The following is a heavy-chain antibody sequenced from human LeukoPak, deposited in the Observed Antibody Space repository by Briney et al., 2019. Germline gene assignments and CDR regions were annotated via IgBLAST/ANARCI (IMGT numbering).Heavy chain of an antibody. CDR2: ISGSGSTI. Sequence: GGSLRLSCAASGFTFSDYYMSWIRQAPGKGLEWVSYISGSGSTIYYADSVKGRFTISRDNAKNSLYLQMNSLRAEDTAVYYCARFRSYYYDSSGYPNYWGQGTLVTVSS. J-gene: IGHJ4*02. CDR1: GFTFSDYY. V-gene: IGHV3-11*01. D-gene: IGHD3-22*01. CDR3: ARFRSYYYDSSGYPNY.